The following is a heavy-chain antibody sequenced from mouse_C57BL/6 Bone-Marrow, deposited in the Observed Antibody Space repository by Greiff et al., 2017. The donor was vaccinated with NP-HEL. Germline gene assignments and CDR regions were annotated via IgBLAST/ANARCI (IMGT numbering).Heavy chain of an antibody. D-gene: IGHD1-1*01. J-gene: IGHJ2*01. V-gene: IGHV5-9*01. Sequence: EVKVVESGGGLVKPGGSLKLSCAASGFTFSSYTMSWVRQTPEKRLEWVATISGGGGNTYYPDSVKGRFTISRDNAKNTLYLQMSSLRSEDTALYYCARLQFITTVVAGSGDFFDYWGQGTTLTVSS. CDR3: ARLQFITTVVAGSGDFFDY. CDR1: GFTFSSYT. CDR2: ISGGGGNT.